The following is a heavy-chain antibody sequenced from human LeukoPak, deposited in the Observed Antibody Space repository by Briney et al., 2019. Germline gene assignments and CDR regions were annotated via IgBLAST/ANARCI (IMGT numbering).Heavy chain of an antibody. V-gene: IGHV4-34*01. CDR1: GGSISHYY. Sequence: SETLSLACTVSGGSISHYYWSWIRQPPGKGLEWIGEINHSGSTNYNPSLKSRVTISVDTSKNQFSLKLSSVTAADTAVYYCARAGSSSWYLYYWGQGTLVTVSS. CDR3: ARAGSSSWYLYY. J-gene: IGHJ4*02. D-gene: IGHD6-13*01. CDR2: INHSGST.